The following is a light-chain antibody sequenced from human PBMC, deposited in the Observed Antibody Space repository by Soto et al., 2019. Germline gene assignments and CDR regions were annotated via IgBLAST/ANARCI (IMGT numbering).Light chain of an antibody. V-gene: IGLV2-23*02. CDR2: EVS. Sequence: QSALAQPASVSGSPGQSITISCRGTSSDVGNYNLVSWYQRHPGKAPKLMIFEVSKWPSGVSHRFSGSKSGNTASLTIPGLQADDEADYFCCSYAGDNTYVFGTGTKVTVL. CDR3: CSYAGDNTYV. J-gene: IGLJ1*01. CDR1: SSDVGNYNL.